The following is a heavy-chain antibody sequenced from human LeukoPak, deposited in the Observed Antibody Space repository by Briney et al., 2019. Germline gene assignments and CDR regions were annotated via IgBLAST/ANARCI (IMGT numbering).Heavy chain of an antibody. J-gene: IGHJ4*02. D-gene: IGHD3-22*01. CDR2: ISYDGSNK. Sequence: GRSLRLSCAASGFTFSSYAMHWVRQAPGKGLEWVAVISYDGSNKYYADSVKGRFTISRDNSKNTLYLQMNSLRAEDTAVYYCAKEGYDSSGPSNWGQGTLVTVSS. V-gene: IGHV3-30*04. CDR3: AKEGYDSSGPSN. CDR1: GFTFSSYA.